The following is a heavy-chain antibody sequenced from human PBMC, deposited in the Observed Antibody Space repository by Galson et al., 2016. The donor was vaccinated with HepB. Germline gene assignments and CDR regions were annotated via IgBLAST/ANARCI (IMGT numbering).Heavy chain of an antibody. J-gene: IGHJ6*02. D-gene: IGHD2-15*01. Sequence: PALVKPPQTLTLTCTFSGFSLRTSGVGVGWIRQPPGKALEWLALIYWDDDERYSPSLKSRLTITKDTSKNQVVLTMTNMDPVDTATYYCAHSCSGGSCYSDYYYGMDVWGQGTTVTVSS. CDR2: IYWDDDE. CDR3: AHSCSGGSCYSDYYYGMDV. V-gene: IGHV2-5*02. CDR1: GFSLRTSGVG.